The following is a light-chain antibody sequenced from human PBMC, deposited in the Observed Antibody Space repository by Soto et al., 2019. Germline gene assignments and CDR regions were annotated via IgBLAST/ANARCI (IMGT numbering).Light chain of an antibody. Sequence: EIVLTQSPGTLSLSPGERATLSCRASQSVSSYLAWYQQKSGQPPRLLIYGASNRATGIPDRFGGSGSGTDFTLTISRLEPEDFAVYYCHQYGGLRWTFGQGTKVEIK. CDR1: QSVSSY. CDR2: GAS. CDR3: HQYGGLRWT. J-gene: IGKJ1*01. V-gene: IGKV3-20*01.